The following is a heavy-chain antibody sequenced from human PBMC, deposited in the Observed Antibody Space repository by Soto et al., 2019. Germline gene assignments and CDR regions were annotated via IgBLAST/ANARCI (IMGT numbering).Heavy chain of an antibody. D-gene: IGHD6-6*01. V-gene: IGHV4-34*01. Sequence: SETLSLTCAVYGGSFSGYYWSWIRQPPGKGLEWIGEINHSGSTNYNPSLKSRVTISVDTSKNQFSLKLSSVTAADTAVYYCAREAPQYYYYYYYMDVWGKGTTVTVSS. CDR2: INHSGST. CDR3: AREAPQYYYYYYYMDV. CDR1: GGSFSGYY. J-gene: IGHJ6*03.